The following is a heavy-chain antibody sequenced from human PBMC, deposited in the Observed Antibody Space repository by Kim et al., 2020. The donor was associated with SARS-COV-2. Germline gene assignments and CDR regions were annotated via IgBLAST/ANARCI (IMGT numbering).Heavy chain of an antibody. V-gene: IGHV3-7*01. J-gene: IGHJ5*02. CDR1: GFRFSNYC. Sequence: GGSLRLSCAASGFRFSNYCISWVRQAPGKGPELVASITEDVIVKYYVDSVKGRFTISRDNARDSLYLQMSGLSAEDTAVYYCADIGLPWGQGTLVTVSS. D-gene: IGHD3-16*01. CDR3: ADIGLP. CDR2: ITEDVIVK.